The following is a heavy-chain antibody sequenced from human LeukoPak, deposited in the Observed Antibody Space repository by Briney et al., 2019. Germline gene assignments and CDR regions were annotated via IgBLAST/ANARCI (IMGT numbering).Heavy chain of an antibody. CDR2: INHSGST. CDR3: AGRDYYDSSGYFGY. V-gene: IGHV4-34*01. J-gene: IGHJ4*02. CDR1: GGSFSGYY. Sequence: SETLSLTCAVYGGSFSGYYWSWIRQPPGKGLEWIGEINHSGSTNYSPSLKSRVTISVDTSKNQFSLKLSSVTAADTAVYYCAGRDYYDSSGYFGYWGQGTLVTVSS. D-gene: IGHD3-22*01.